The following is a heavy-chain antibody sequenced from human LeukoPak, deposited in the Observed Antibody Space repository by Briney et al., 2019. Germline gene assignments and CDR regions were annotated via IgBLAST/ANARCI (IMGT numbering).Heavy chain of an antibody. D-gene: IGHD6-6*01. V-gene: IGHV4-59*01. Sequence: PSETLSLTCTVSGGSINNYYWSWIRQPPGKGLEWIGYIYYSGSTNYNPSLKCRVTISVDTSKNQFSLKLSSVTAADTAVYYCARDSGSFSRASIAARPSHFDYWGQGTLVTVSS. CDR2: IYYSGST. J-gene: IGHJ4*02. CDR3: ARDSGSFSRASIAARPSHFDY. CDR1: GGSINNYY.